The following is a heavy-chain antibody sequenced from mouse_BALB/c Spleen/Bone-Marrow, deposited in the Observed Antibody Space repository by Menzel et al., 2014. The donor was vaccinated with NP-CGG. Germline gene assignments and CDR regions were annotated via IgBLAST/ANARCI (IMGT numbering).Heavy chain of an antibody. CDR3: ARNDGYFD. CDR2: ISSGGSYT. Sequence: EVKLVESGGGLVKPGGSLKLSCAASGFTFSNYAMSWVRPTPEKRLEWVATISSGGSYTYCPDSVKGRITISRDNAKNTLYLQMSSLRSEDTAMYYCARNDGYFDWGQGALVTVSA. V-gene: IGHV5-9-3*01. CDR1: GFTFSNYA. J-gene: IGHJ3*01. D-gene: IGHD2-3*01.